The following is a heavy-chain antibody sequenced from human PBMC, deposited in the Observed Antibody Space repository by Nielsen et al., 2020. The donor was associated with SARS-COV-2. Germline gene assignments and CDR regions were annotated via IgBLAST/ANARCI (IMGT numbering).Heavy chain of an antibody. CDR1: GGSISSYY. V-gene: IGHV4-59*12. J-gene: IGHJ6*03. CDR3: ARDQLWSSGYMDV. D-gene: IGHD5-18*01. CDR2: IYYSGST. Sequence: GSLRLSCTVSGGSISSYYWSWIRQPPGKGLEWIGYIYYSGSTNYNPSLKGRVTISVDTSKNQFSLKLSSVTAADTAVYYCARDQLWSSGYMDVWGKGTTVTVSS.